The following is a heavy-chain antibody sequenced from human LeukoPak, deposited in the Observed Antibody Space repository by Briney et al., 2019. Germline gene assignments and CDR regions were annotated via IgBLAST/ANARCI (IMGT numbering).Heavy chain of an antibody. CDR1: GYTFTSFG. J-gene: IGHJ4*02. CDR2: ISAYNGNT. Sequence: ASVKVSCKASGYTFTSFGIRWVRQAPGQGLEWMGWISAYNGNTNYAQRLQGRVTMTIDTSTSTAYMELRSLRSDDTAVYCCARAMVRGVIITWDFDYWGQGTLVTVSS. V-gene: IGHV1-18*01. CDR3: ARAMVRGVIITWDFDY. D-gene: IGHD3-10*01.